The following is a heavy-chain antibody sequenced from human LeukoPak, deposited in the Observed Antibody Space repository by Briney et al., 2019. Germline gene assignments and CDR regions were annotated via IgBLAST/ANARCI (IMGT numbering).Heavy chain of an antibody. V-gene: IGHV3-74*01. J-gene: IGHJ5*02. CDR2: INSDGSGT. CDR1: GSSFSNYW. D-gene: IGHD2-21*01. Sequence: GGSLRLSCAASGSSFSNYWMHWVRQAPGKGLGWVSRINSDGSGTTYADSVKGRFTISRDNAKNTLYLQMNSLRAEDTAVYYCARDGVEFYNWFDPWGQGTLVTVSS. CDR3: ARDGVEFYNWFDP.